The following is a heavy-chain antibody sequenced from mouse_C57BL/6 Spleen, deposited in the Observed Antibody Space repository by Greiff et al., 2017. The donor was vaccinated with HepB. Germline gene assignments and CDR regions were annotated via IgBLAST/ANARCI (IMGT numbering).Heavy chain of an antibody. CDR3: ARLATWGCAMDC. J-gene: IGHJ4*01. V-gene: IGHV1-81*01. CDR2: IYPRSGNT. D-gene: IGHD1-1*01. Sequence: QVQLKESGAELARPGASVKLSCKASGYTFTSYGISWVKQRTGQGLEWIGEIYPRSGNTYYNEKFKGKATLTADKSSSTAYMELRSLTSEDSAVSFCARLATWGCAMDCWGQGTSVTVSS. CDR1: GYTFTSYG.